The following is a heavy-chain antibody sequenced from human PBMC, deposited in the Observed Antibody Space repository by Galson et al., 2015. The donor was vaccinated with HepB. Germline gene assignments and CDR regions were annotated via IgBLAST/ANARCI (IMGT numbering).Heavy chain of an antibody. CDR3: EKEKGQVVLGLYEDS. Sequence: LRLSCAASGCTFRIPARRWAPQAPGQGLGSVRGIRGCGDNTHDAASVKGPFTISRANYKNTLYAQMNSLRVEDTAVYYCEKEKGQVVLGLYEDSWGQGTLVTVSS. CDR1: GCTFRIPA. D-gene: IGHD2-8*02. CDR2: IRGCGDNT. V-gene: IGHV3-23*01. J-gene: IGHJ4*02.